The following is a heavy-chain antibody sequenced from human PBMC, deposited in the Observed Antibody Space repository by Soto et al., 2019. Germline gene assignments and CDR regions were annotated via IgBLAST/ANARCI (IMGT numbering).Heavy chain of an antibody. CDR3: ARDRYYDTSGSQPAY. V-gene: IGHV3-33*01. CDR1: GFTFSSYG. J-gene: IGHJ4*02. CDR2: IWHDGTNK. Sequence: VGSLRLSCAASGFTFSSYGMHWVRQAPGKGLEWVAVIWHDGTNKYYAASVKGRFTISRDNSKNTLYLQMNSLSAEDTAVYYCARDRYYDTSGSQPAYWGQGILVTVSS. D-gene: IGHD3-22*01.